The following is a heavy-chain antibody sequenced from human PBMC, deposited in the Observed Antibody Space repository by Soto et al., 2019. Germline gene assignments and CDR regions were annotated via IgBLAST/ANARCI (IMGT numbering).Heavy chain of an antibody. CDR2: IYYSGST. CDR1: GGSISSYY. V-gene: IGHV4-59*01. J-gene: IGHJ5*02. CDR3: ARDSSGYLSNWFDP. Sequence: SETLSLTCTVSGGSISSYYWSWIRQPPGKGLEWIGYIYYSGSTNYNPSLKSRVTISVDTSKNQFSLKLSSVTAADTAVYYCARDSSGYLSNWFDPWGQGTLVTVS. D-gene: IGHD3-22*01.